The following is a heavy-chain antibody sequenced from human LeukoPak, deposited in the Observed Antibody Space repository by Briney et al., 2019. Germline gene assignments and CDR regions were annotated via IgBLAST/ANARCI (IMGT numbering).Heavy chain of an antibody. V-gene: IGHV3-7*03. D-gene: IGHD5-18*01. CDR2: IKQDGSEK. CDR3: ARESGYSYGLAGFFDY. Sequence: GGSLRLSCAASGFTFSSYWMSWVRQAPGKGLEWVANIKQDGSEKYYVDSVKGRFTISRDNAKNSLYLQMNSLRAEDTAVYYCARESGYSYGLAGFFDYWGQGTLVTVSS. J-gene: IGHJ4*02. CDR1: GFTFSSYW.